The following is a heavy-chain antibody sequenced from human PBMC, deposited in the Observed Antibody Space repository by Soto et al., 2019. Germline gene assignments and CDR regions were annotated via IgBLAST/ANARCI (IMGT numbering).Heavy chain of an antibody. CDR3: ARDGSFNYDFWSGYYRLGPYYFDS. Sequence: ASVKVSCKASGYTFTSYGISWVRQAPGQGLEWMGWISAYNGNTNYAQKLQGRVTMTTDTSTSTAYMELRSLRSDDTAVYYCARDGSFNYDFWSGYYRLGPYYFDSWGQGTLVTVSS. CDR1: GYTFTSYG. V-gene: IGHV1-18*04. J-gene: IGHJ4*02. CDR2: ISAYNGNT. D-gene: IGHD3-3*01.